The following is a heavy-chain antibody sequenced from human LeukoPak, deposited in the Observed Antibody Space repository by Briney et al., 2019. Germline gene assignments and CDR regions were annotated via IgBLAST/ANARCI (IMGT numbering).Heavy chain of an antibody. CDR2: IRYDGSNK. V-gene: IGHV3-30*02. J-gene: IGHJ4*02. Sequence: PGGSLRLSCAASGFIFSSYGMHWVRQAPGKGLEWVAFIRYDGSNKYYADSVKGRFTISRDKSKNTLYLQMNSLRAEDTAVYYGHSSGYYGFDYWGQGTLVTVSS. CDR1: GFIFSSYG. D-gene: IGHD3-22*01. CDR3: HSSGYYGFDY.